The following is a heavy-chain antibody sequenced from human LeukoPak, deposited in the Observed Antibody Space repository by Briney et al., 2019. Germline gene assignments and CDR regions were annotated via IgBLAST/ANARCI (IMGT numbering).Heavy chain of an antibody. CDR2: IYCSGST. CDR3: ARRTASGSYYLDY. D-gene: IGHD1-26*01. V-gene: IGHV4-39*01. J-gene: IGHJ4*02. CDR1: GGSISSSSYY. Sequence: SSETLSLTCTVSGGSISSSSYYWGGIRQPPGKGLEWIGSIYCSGSTYYNPSLKSRVTISVDTSKNQFSLKLSSVTAADTAVYYCARRTASGSYYLDYWGQGTLVTVSS.